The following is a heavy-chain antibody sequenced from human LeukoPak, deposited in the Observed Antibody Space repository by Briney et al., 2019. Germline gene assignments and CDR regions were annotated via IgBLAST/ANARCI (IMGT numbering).Heavy chain of an antibody. CDR3: ARAGPSSSWHQFDY. CDR1: GFTVSRNY. Sequence: GGSLRLSCAASGFTVSRNYMSWVRQAPGKGLEWVSVIYSGGRTYYADSVKGRFTISRDNSKNTLYLQMSRLRAEDTAVYYCARAGPSSSWHQFDYWGQGTLVTVSS. D-gene: IGHD6-13*01. J-gene: IGHJ4*02. CDR2: IYSGGRT. V-gene: IGHV3-66*01.